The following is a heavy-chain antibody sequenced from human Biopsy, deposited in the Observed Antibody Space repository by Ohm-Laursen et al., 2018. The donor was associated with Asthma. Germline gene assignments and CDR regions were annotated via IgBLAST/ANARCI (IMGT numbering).Heavy chain of an antibody. CDR3: ASDFPKDYVRYNFQF. V-gene: IGHV1-24*01. CDR1: GYSLTDLS. Sequence: ASVKVSCKISGYSLTDLSMNWVRQAPGQGLEWMGGNDHEEGGTVNARRFQGRVTMTEGTSTDTAYMELSSLSSDDTAVYYCASDFPKDYVRYNFQFWGQGTLVTVSS. CDR2: NDHEEGGT. D-gene: IGHD4-17*01. J-gene: IGHJ4*02.